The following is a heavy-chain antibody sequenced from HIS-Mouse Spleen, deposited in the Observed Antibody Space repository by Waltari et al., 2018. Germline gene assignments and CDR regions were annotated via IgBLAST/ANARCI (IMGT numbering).Heavy chain of an antibody. CDR3: AREIPYSSSWYDWYFDL. CDR1: GGSISSSSYY. V-gene: IGHV4-39*07. J-gene: IGHJ2*01. D-gene: IGHD6-13*01. CDR2: IYYSGRT. Sequence: QLQLQESGPGLVKPSETLSLTCTVSGGSISSSSYYWGWIRQPPGKGLEWIWSIYYSGRTYDNPSPKSRVTISVDTSKNQFSLKLSSVTAADTAVYYCAREIPYSSSWYDWYFDLWGRGTLVTVSS.